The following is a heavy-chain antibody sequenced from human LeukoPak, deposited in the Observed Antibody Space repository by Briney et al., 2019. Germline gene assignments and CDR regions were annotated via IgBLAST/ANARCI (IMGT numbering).Heavy chain of an antibody. D-gene: IGHD3-22*01. J-gene: IGHJ4*02. CDR2: ISGSGGST. V-gene: IGHV3-23*01. CDR3: ARDRGVYYYDSRMDSDY. Sequence: PGGSLRLSCVDSGFTFSNYAMSWVRQAPGKGLEWVSGISGSGGSTYYADSVKGRFTTSRDNAKSSLYLQMNSLRDEDTAVYYCARDRGVYYYDSRMDSDYWGQGTLVTVSS. CDR1: GFTFSNYA.